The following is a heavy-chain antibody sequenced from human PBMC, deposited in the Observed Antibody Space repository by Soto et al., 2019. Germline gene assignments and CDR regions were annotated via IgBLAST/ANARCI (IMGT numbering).Heavy chain of an antibody. J-gene: IGHJ1*01. V-gene: IGHV3-48*01. CDR2: ISTAGSST. CDR3: MRAACTSCYRFQH. Sequence: GGSLRLSCAASGFTFSSYSMNWVRQAPGKGLEWISKISTAGSSTSYADSVEGRFTISRDNAENSVYLQMDSLRAEDTAVYYCMRAACTSCYRFQHWGQSTVVTVPS. CDR1: GFTFSSYS. D-gene: IGHD2-2*01.